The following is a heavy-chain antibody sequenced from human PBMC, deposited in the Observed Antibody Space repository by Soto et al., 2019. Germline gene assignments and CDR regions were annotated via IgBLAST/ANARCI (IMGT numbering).Heavy chain of an antibody. CDR3: ARDEGWLHGASYYYNMDV. J-gene: IGHJ6*01. CDR1: GCTFSNNG. Sequence: SVKVSCKASGCTFSNNGISWVRRAPGQGLEWMGGIMPAFSTSNYAQKFEGRVTITADESSTTVYMELSSLTSEDTAVYYCARDEGWLHGASYYYNMDVWGQGTTVTVSS. D-gene: IGHD3-10*01. V-gene: IGHV1-69*13. CDR2: IMPAFSTS.